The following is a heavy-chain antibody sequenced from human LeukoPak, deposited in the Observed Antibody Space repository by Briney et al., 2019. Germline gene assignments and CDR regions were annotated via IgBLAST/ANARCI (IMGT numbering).Heavy chain of an antibody. CDR2: ISYDGSNK. CDR3: ARNPLVYGSGTLGA. Sequence: GGSLRLSCAASGFTFSSYAMHWVRQAPGKGLEWVAVISYDGSNKYYADSVKGRFTISRDNSKNTLYLQMNSLRAEDTALYYCARNPLVYGSGTLGAWGQGTLVTVSS. J-gene: IGHJ5*02. CDR1: GFTFSSYA. D-gene: IGHD3-10*01. V-gene: IGHV3-30-3*01.